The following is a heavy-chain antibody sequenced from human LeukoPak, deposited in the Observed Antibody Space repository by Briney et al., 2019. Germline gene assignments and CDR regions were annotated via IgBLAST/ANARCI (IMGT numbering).Heavy chain of an antibody. CDR3: ARDGTYYYGSGSYFLYMDV. J-gene: IGHJ6*03. Sequence: ASVKVSCKASGYTFTGYYMHWVRQAPGQGLEWMGWINPNSGGTNYAQKFQGRVTMTRDTSISTAYMELSRLRSDDTAVYYCARDGTYYYGSGSYFLYMDVWGKGTTVTVSS. CDR1: GYTFTGYY. V-gene: IGHV1-2*02. D-gene: IGHD3-10*01. CDR2: INPNSGGT.